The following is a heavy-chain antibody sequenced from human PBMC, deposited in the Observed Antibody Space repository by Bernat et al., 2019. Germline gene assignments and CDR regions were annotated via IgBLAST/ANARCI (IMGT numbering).Heavy chain of an antibody. Sequence: QLQLQESGPGLVKPSETLSLTSTVSGGSVNSSSYYWGWIRQPPGEGLEWIGIIYYSGSTYYNPSLKSRVTISVDTSKNQFSLKLSSVTAADTAIYYCATCHEPNYDFWSGYYRGCYFDYWGQGTLVTVSS. CDR3: ATCHEPNYDFWSGYYRGCYFDY. J-gene: IGHJ4*02. CDR2: IYYSGST. CDR1: GGSVNSSSYY. V-gene: IGHV4-39*01. D-gene: IGHD3-3*01.